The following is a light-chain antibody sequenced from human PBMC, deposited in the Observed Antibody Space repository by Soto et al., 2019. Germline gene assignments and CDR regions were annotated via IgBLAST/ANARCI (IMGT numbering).Light chain of an antibody. Sequence: DIQMTQSPSILSASVGDRVTITCRASQSVGDWLAWYQQKPGKAPKLLIFDASTLEAGVPSRVSGSGSGTEFTLTISSLQPDDFATYYCQQYNSYSTFGQGTKVDIK. J-gene: IGKJ1*01. CDR3: QQYNSYST. CDR1: QSVGDW. CDR2: DAS. V-gene: IGKV1-5*01.